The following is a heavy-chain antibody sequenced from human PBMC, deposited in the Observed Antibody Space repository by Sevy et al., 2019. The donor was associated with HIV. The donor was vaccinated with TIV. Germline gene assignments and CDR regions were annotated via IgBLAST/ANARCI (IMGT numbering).Heavy chain of an antibody. CDR2: INTMTGNP. D-gene: IGHD2-15*01. CDR1: GYTFTSYI. V-gene: IGHV7-4-1*02. CDR3: TRGYCSGGTCSPGGY. Sequence: ASVKVSCKASGYTFTSYIMSWVRQAPGQGLEWMGWINTMTGNPTYAQGFTGRFVFSLDTSASTAYLQISSLKAEGSAVYYCTRGYCSGGTCSPGGYWGQGTLVTVSS. J-gene: IGHJ4*02.